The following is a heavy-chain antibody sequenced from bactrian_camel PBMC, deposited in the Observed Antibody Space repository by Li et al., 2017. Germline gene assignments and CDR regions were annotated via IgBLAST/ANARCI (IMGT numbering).Heavy chain of an antibody. CDR2: INRAGYD. CDR3: VADTQFYSSCIRRPYNY. V-gene: IGHV3S1*01. J-gene: IGHJ4*01. CDR1: AFTDRTYC. Sequence: HVQLVESGGGSVQAGGSLRLSCAGSAFTDRTYCMGWFRQTPGKEREGVASINRAGYDVYADSVKGRFVVWKDNAKNTLYLQMNSLKPEDSAMYNCVADTQFYSSCIRRPYNYWGQGTQVTVS. D-gene: IGHD2*01.